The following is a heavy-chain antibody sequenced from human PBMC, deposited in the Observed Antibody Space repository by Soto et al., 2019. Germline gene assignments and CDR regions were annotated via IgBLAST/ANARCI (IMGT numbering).Heavy chain of an antibody. CDR1: GGSFSGYY. CDR2: INHSGST. Sequence: PSETLSLTCAVYGGSFSGYYWSWIRQPPGKGLEWIGEINHSGSTNYNPSLKSRVTISVDTSKNQFSLKLSSVTAADTAVYYCARGRVVVVVVAATLNWFDPWGQGTLVTVSS. CDR3: ARGRVVVVVVAATLNWFDP. J-gene: IGHJ5*02. V-gene: IGHV4-34*01. D-gene: IGHD2-15*01.